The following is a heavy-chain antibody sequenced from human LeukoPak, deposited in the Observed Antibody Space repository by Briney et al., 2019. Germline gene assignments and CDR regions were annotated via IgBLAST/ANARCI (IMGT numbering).Heavy chain of an antibody. CDR1: GFTFDDYA. J-gene: IGHJ3*02. D-gene: IGHD2-15*01. CDR3: AKGNVVVVAATAFDI. Sequence: GRSLRLSCAASGFTFDDYAMHWVRQAPGKGLEWVSGISWNSGSIGYADSVKGRFTISRDNAKNSLYLQVNSLRAEDTALYYCAKGNVVVVAATAFDIWGQGTMVTVSS. CDR2: ISWNSGSI. V-gene: IGHV3-9*01.